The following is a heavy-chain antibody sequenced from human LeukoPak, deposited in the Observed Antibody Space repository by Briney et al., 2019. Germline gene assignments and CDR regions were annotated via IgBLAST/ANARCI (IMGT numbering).Heavy chain of an antibody. CDR2: ISAYNGNT. CDR3: ARDMAAAALNYYYYYGMDV. Sequence: ASVKVSCKASGYTFTSYGISWVRQAPGQGLEWMGWISAYNGNTNYAQKLQGRVTMTTDTSTSTAYMELRSLRSDDTAVYYCARDMAAAALNYYYYYGMDVWGQGTTVTVSS. V-gene: IGHV1-18*01. J-gene: IGHJ6*02. D-gene: IGHD6-13*01. CDR1: GYTFTSYG.